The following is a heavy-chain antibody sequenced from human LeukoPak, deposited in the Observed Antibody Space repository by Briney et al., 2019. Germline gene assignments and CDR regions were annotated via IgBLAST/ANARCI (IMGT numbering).Heavy chain of an antibody. CDR2: ISSSSSTI. V-gene: IGHV3-48*01. Sequence: GGSLRLSCAASGFTFSSYSMNWVRQAQGNGLEWVSYISSSSSTIFYADSVKGRFTISRDNAKNSLCLQMNSLRAEDTAVYYCARPPGDYWGQGTLVTVSS. CDR1: GFTFSSYS. J-gene: IGHJ4*02. CDR3: ARPPGDY. D-gene: IGHD7-27*01.